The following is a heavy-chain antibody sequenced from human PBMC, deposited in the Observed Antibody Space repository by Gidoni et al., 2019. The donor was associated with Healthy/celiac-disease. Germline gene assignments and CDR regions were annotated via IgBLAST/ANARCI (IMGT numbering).Heavy chain of an antibody. V-gene: IGHV3-11*06. Sequence: QVQLVESGGGLVKPGGSLRLSCAASGFTFSYYYMSWIRQAPGKGLEWVSYISSSSSYTNYADSVKGRFTISRDNAKNSLYLQMNSLRAEDTAVYYCARDRSSSSGLSYYYGMDVWGQGTTVTVSS. CDR2: ISSSSSYT. CDR3: ARDRSSSSGLSYYYGMDV. D-gene: IGHD6-6*01. CDR1: GFTFSYYY. J-gene: IGHJ6*02.